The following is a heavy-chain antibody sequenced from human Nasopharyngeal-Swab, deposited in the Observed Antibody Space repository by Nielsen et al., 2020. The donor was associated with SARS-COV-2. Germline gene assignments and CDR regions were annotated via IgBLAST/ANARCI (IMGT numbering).Heavy chain of an antibody. J-gene: IGHJ4*02. CDR1: GFTFSSYW. CDR2: IKQDGSEK. Sequence: ESLKISCAASGFTFSSYWMSWVRQAPGKGLEWVANIKQDGSEKYYVDSVKGRFTISRDNAKNSLYLQMNSLRAEDTAVYYCARRARSGYHHFDYWGQGTLVTVSS. D-gene: IGHD3-22*01. V-gene: IGHV3-7*03. CDR3: ARRARSGYHHFDY.